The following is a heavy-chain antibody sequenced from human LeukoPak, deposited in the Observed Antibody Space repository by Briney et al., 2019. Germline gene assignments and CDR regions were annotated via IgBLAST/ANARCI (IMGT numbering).Heavy chain of an antibody. J-gene: IGHJ4*02. Sequence: SETLSLTCTVSGGSISSYYWSWIRQPPGKGLEWIGYIYYSGSTNYNPSLKSRVTISVETSKNEFSLKLRSVTAADTAVYYCARHPDPYSIIDYWGQGTLVTVSS. CDR3: ARHPDPYSIIDY. D-gene: IGHD6-13*01. CDR1: GGSISSYY. CDR2: IYYSGST. V-gene: IGHV4-59*01.